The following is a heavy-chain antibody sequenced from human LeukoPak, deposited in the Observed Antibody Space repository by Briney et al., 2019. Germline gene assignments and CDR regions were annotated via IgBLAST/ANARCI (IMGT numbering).Heavy chain of an antibody. CDR3: ARDASASLDY. V-gene: IGHV3-72*01. Sequence: GGSLRLSCAASGFTVSSDWMYWVRQAPGKGLEWVSRTKNKANSYTTQYAASVKGRLTVSRDDSKNSLSLQMHNLETEDTAVYYCARDASASLDYWGQGTLVTVSS. CDR2: TKNKANSYTT. D-gene: IGHD2-2*01. J-gene: IGHJ4*02. CDR1: GFTVSSDW.